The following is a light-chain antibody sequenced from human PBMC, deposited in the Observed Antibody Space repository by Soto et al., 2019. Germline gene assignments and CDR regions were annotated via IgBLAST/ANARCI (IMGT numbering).Light chain of an antibody. J-gene: IGLJ2*01. CDR1: SGDVGGYTY. CDR3: SSYTSSSTLV. V-gene: IGLV2-14*03. CDR2: DVS. Sequence: QSALTQPASVSGSPGQSITISCTGTSGDVGGYTYVSWYQQHPGKAPKLIIYDVSNRPSGVSNRFSGSKSGNTASLTISGLQAVDEADYYCSSYTSSSTLVFGGGTKLTVL.